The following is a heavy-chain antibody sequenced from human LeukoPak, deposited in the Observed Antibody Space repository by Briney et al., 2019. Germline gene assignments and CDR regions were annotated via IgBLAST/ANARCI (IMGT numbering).Heavy chain of an antibody. CDR2: ISSSSGFI. V-gene: IGHV3-21*06. CDR3: ARGARKNLVGVTWKAFDI. Sequence: PGGSLRLSCAASGFSFSSYNMNWVRQAPGKGLEWVSYISSSSGFIYYADSVKGRFTISRDNAKNSLYLQMNSLRAEDTAIYYCARGARKNLVGVTWKAFDIWGQGTMVTVSS. CDR1: GFSFSSYN. D-gene: IGHD1-26*01. J-gene: IGHJ3*02.